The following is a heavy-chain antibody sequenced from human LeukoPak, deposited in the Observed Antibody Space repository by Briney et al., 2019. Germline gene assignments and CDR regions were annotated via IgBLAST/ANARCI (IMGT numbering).Heavy chain of an antibody. J-gene: IGHJ5*02. CDR3: ARKRVTMVRGASNWFDP. D-gene: IGHD3-10*01. CDR2: IYYSGST. Sequence: SETPSLTCTVSGGSISSSSYYWGWIRQPPGKGLEWIGSIYYSGSTYYNPSLKSRVTISVDTSKNQFSLKLSSVTAADTAVYYCARKRVTMVRGASNWFDPWGQGTLVTVSS. V-gene: IGHV4-39*01. CDR1: GGSISSSSYY.